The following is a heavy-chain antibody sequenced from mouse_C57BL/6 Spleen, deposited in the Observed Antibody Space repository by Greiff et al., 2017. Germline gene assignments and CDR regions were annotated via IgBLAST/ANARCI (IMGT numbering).Heavy chain of an antibody. CDR2: IHPNSGST. J-gene: IGHJ3*01. CDR1: GYTFTSYW. D-gene: IGHD1-1*01. CDR3: ARPCDYDSSYGFAY. Sequence: QVQLQQPGAELVKPGASVKLSCKASGYTFTSYWMHWVKQRPGQGLEWIGMIHPNSGSTNYNEKFKSKATLTVDKSSSTAYMQLSSLTSEDSAVYYCARPCDYDSSYGFAYWGQGTLVTVSA. V-gene: IGHV1-64*01.